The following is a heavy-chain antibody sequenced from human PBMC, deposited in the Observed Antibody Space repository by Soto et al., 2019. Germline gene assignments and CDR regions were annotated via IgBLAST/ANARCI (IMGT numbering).Heavy chain of an antibody. CDR1: GGSISSYY. CDR3: STVTTAPKAEYFQH. D-gene: IGHD4-17*01. J-gene: IGHJ1*01. CDR2: IYYSGST. Sequence: SETLSLTCTVSGGSISSYYWSWIRQPPGKGLEWIGYIYYSGSTNYNPSLKSRVTISVDTSKNQFSLKLSSVTAADTAVYYCSTVTTAPKAEYFQHWGQGTLVTVSS. V-gene: IGHV4-59*08.